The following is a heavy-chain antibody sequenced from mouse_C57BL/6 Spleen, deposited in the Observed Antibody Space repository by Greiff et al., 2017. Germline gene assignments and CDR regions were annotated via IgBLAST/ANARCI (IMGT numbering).Heavy chain of an antibody. D-gene: IGHD1-2*01. Sequence: EVKVEESGGGLVQPGGSMKLSCVASGFTFSNYWMNWVRQSPEQGLEWVAQIRLKSDNYATPYAESVKGRFTISRDDSKSSVYLQMNNLRAEDARIYYFTDDGGFAYWGQGTLVTVSA. V-gene: IGHV6-3*01. CDR3: TDDGGFAY. CDR2: IRLKSDNYAT. J-gene: IGHJ3*01. CDR1: GFTFSNYW.